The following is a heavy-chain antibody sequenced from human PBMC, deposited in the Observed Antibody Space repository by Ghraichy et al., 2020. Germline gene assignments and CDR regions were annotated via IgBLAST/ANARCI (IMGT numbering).Heavy chain of an antibody. J-gene: IGHJ4*02. CDR3: TRDLVEQPGDLCTFDY. V-gene: IGHV3-49*04. CDR2: IRSKAYGGTT. D-gene: IGHD1/OR15-1a*01. Sequence: GGSLRLSCTASGFTFGDYAMSWVRQAPGKGLEWVGFIRSKAYGGTTEYAASVKGRFTISRDDSKSIAYLQMNSLKTEDTAVYYCTRDLVEQPGDLCTFDYWGQGTLVTVSS. CDR1: GFTFGDYA.